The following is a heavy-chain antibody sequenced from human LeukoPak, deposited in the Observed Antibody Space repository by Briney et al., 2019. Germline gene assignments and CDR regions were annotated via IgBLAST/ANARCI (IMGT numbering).Heavy chain of an antibody. CDR1: GYTFTSYA. J-gene: IGHJ6*02. V-gene: IGHV1-3*01. CDR2: INAGNGNT. Sequence: GASVKVSCKASGYTFTSYAMHWVRQAPGQRLEWMGWINAGNGNTKYSQKFQGRVTITRDTSASTAYMELSSLRSEDTAVYYCARWGESSRAHGMDVWGQGTTVTVSS. CDR3: ARWGESSRAHGMDV. D-gene: IGHD6-13*01.